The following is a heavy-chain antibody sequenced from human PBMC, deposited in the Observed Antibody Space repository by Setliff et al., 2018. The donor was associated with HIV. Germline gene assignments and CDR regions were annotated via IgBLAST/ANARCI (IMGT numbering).Heavy chain of an antibody. CDR1: GYSFTSYW. V-gene: IGHV5-51*01. Sequence: GESLKISCKGSGYSFTSYWIGWVRQMPGKGLEWMGIIYPGDSDTRYSPSFQGQVTISADKSISTAYLQWSSLKASDTAMYYCARPRCSGGSCSTRDAFDLWGQGTMVTVSS. CDR2: IYPGDSDT. CDR3: ARPRCSGGSCSTRDAFDL. D-gene: IGHD2-15*01. J-gene: IGHJ3*01.